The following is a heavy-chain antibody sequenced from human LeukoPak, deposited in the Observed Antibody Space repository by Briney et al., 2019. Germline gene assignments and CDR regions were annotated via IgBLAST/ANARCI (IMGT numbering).Heavy chain of an antibody. J-gene: IGHJ4*02. CDR2: INSDGRST. CDR1: GITFSSYW. D-gene: IGHD4-23*01. V-gene: IGHV3-74*01. CDR3: ARSAYPGNSVIED. Sequence: GGSLRLSCAGSGITFSSYWMHWVRQAPGKGLVWVSRINSDGRSTNYADSVKGRFTISRDNAKNTLYLQMNSLRAEDTAVYYCARSAYPGNSVIEDWGRGTLVTVSS.